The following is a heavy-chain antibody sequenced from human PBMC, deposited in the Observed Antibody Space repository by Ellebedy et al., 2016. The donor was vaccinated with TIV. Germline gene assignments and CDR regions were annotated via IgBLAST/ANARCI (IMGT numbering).Heavy chain of an antibody. CDR1: GFPFSDYG. D-gene: IGHD6-19*01. CDR2: ISNDGRSK. V-gene: IGHV3-30*03. J-gene: IGHJ4*02. CDR3: ARGEYSSGWGVH. Sequence: GESLKISCVASGFPFSDYGMHWVRQAPGKGLEWVAVISNDGRSKKHADSVKGRFTISRDNSKNTLYLQMNSLRAEDTAVYYCARGEYSSGWGVHWGQGILVTVSS.